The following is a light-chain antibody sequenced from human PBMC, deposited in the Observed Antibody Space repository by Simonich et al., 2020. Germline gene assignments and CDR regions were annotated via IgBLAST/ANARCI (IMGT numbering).Light chain of an antibody. Sequence: DIVMTQSPDSLAVSLGERATINCTSSQSVLYSSNNKDYLAWYQQTPGQPPKLLIYWASTRESGVPDRFSGSGSGTDFTLTISSLQAEDVAVYYCQQYYSTPFTFGLGTKVDIK. V-gene: IGKV4-1*01. J-gene: IGKJ3*01. CDR3: QQYYSTPFT. CDR1: QSVLYSSNNKDY. CDR2: WAS.